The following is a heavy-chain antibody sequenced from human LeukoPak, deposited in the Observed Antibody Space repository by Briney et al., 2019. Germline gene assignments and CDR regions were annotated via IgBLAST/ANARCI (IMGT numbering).Heavy chain of an antibody. V-gene: IGHV3-30*18. J-gene: IGHJ4*02. Sequence: PTGGSLSLSCAASGFTFSSYGVHWVRQAPGKGVGWVAVISYDGSNKYYADSVKGRFTISRDNSKNTLYLQMNSLRAEDTAVYYCAKDHDSSALWGQATLVTVSS. CDR1: GFTFSSYG. CDR3: AKDHDSSAL. D-gene: IGHD3-22*01. CDR2: ISYDGSNK.